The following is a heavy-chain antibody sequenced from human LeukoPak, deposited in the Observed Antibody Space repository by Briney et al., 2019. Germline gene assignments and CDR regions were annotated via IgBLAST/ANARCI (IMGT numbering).Heavy chain of an antibody. CDR1: GFTFSASW. CDR3: AKAKIGYSSGWDH. D-gene: IGHD6-19*01. CDR2: VKEDGSDK. Sequence: GGSLRLSCAASGFTFSASWMTWVRQAPGKGLEWVAKVKEDGSDKYYVDSVKGRFTISRDNAKNSLYLQMNSLRAEDTAVYYCAKAKIGYSSGWDHRGQGTLVTVSS. V-gene: IGHV3-7*01. J-gene: IGHJ4*02.